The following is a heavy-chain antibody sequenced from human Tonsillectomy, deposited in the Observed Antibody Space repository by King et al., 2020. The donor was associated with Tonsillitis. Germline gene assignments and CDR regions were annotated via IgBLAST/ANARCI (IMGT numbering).Heavy chain of an antibody. V-gene: IGHV3-9*01. CDR1: GFTFDNYD. CDR3: ARTAILSIKDGYFDY. J-gene: IGHJ4*02. D-gene: IGHD5-24*01. CDR2: INWNRGTI. Sequence: VQLVESGGGLVQPGRSLRLSCAASGFTFDNYDMHWVRHAPGKGLEWVSGINWNRGTIGYADSVKGRITIPRDNDKNALYLQMNSLRAEDTAFYYCARTAILSIKDGYFDYWGQGTLVTVFS.